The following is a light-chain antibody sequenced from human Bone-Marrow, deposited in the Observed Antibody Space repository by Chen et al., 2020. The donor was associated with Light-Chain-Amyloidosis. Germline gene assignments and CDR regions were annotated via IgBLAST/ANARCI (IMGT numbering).Light chain of an antibody. CDR3: QQYYTTPWT. Sequence: DIQMTQSPSSLSASVGDRVTITCRASPVITNPVAWYRQKPGKAPKLLLYAASRLQSGVPSRFSGSESGTEYTLTISSLQPEDFATYYCQQYYTTPWTFGQGTKVEIK. J-gene: IGKJ1*01. CDR1: PVITNP. CDR2: AAS. V-gene: IGKV1-NL1*01.